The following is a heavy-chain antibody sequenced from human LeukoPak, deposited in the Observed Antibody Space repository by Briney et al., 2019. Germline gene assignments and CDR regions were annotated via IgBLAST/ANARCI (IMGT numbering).Heavy chain of an antibody. CDR3: AKDRGEQWLVEYYFDY. CDR1: GFTFSSYG. CDR2: IRYDGRNK. J-gene: IGHJ4*02. Sequence: GGSLRLSCAASGFTFSSYGMHWVRQAPGKGLEWVAFIRYDGRNKYYADSVKGRFTISRDNSKNTLYLQMNSLRAEDTAVYYCAKDRGEQWLVEYYFDYWGQGTLVTVSS. D-gene: IGHD6-19*01. V-gene: IGHV3-30*02.